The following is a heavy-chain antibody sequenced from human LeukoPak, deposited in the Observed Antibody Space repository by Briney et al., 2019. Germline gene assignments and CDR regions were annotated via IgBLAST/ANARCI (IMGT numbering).Heavy chain of an antibody. D-gene: IGHD2-15*01. CDR1: GYSISSGYY. J-gene: IGHJ5*02. V-gene: IGHV4-38-2*02. CDR2: IYHSGST. Sequence: PSETLSLTCTVSGYSISSGYYWGWIRQPPGKGLEWIGSIYHSGSTYYNPSLKSRVTMSVDTSKNQFSLKLSSVTAADTAVYYCARGGRDIVVVVPVTWFDPWGLGTLVTVSS. CDR3: ARGGRDIVVVVPVTWFDP.